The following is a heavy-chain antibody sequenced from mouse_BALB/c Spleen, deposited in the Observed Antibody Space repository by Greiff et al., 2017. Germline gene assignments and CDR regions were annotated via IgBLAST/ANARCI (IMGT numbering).Heavy chain of an antibody. V-gene: IGHV5-6*01. CDR2: ISSGGSYT. Sequence: EVQVVESGGDLVKPGGSLKLSCAASGFTFSSYGMSWVRQTPDKRLEWVATISSGGSYTYYPDSVKGRFTISRDNAKNTLYLQMSSLKSEDTAMYYCARHNIYDGYYWFAYWGQGTLVTVSA. CDR1: GFTFSSYG. J-gene: IGHJ3*01. CDR3: ARHNIYDGYYWFAY. D-gene: IGHD2-3*01.